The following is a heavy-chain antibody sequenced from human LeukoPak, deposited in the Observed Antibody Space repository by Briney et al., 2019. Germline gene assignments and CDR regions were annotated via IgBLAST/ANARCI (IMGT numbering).Heavy chain of an antibody. CDR3: ARGPYSYDSSGAFDI. V-gene: IGHV4-39*07. CDR2: ISSSGST. J-gene: IGHJ3*02. CDR1: GGSIDSSHYY. Sequence: PSGTLSLTCTVSGGSIDSSHYYWGWIRQPPGKGLEWIGRISSSGSTNYNPSLKSRVTISVDTSKNQFSLKLSSVTAADTAVYFCARGPYSYDSSGAFDIWGQGTMVTVSS. D-gene: IGHD3-22*01.